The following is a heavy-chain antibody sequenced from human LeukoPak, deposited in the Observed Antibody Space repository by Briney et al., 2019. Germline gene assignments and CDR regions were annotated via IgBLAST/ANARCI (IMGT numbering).Heavy chain of an antibody. CDR1: LGSISSYY. V-gene: IGHV4-4*07. D-gene: IGHD1-7*01. J-gene: IGHJ5*02. CDR3: ARSTGTTSPWFDP. Sequence: PSETLSVTCAVPLGSISSYYWSWIRQPAGKGLGWIGRIYTCGRTNYNPSIKSRVTMSVDTSKNQFSLKLSSVTAADTAVYYCARSTGTTSPWFDPGGQGTLVTVSS. CDR2: IYTCGRT.